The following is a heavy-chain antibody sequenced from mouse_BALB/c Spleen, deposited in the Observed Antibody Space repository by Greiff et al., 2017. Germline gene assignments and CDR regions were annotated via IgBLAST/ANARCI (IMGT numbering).Heavy chain of an antibody. CDR3: AREDYYGSESDYAMDY. J-gene: IGHJ4*01. CDR2: ISSGGST. Sequence: VESGGGLVKPGGSLKLSCAASGFTFSSYAMSWVRQTPEKRLEWVASISSGGSTYYPDSVKGRFTISRDNARNILYLQMSSLRSEDTAMYYCAREDYYGSESDYAMDYWGQGTSVTVSS. D-gene: IGHD1-1*01. V-gene: IGHV5-6-5*01. CDR1: GFTFSSYA.